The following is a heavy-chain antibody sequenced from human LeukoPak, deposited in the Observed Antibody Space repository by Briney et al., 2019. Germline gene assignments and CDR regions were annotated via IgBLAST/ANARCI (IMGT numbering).Heavy chain of an antibody. CDR3: ARGPPDWDSSGYYPTLDY. J-gene: IGHJ4*02. V-gene: IGHV4-34*01. CDR2: INHSGST. Sequence: SSETLSLTCTVSGGSISGYYWSWIRQPPGKGLEWIGEINHSGSTNYNPSLKSRVTISVDTSKNQFSLKLSSVTAADTAVYYCARGPPDWDSSGYYPTLDYWGQGTLVTVSS. CDR1: GGSISGYY. D-gene: IGHD3-22*01.